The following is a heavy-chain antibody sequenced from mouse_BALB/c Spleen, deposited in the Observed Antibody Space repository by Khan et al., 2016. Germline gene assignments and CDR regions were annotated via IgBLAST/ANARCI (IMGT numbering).Heavy chain of an antibody. V-gene: IGHV14-3*02. CDR2: IDPANGNT. J-gene: IGHJ1*01. Sequence: VQLQQSGAELVKPGASGKLSCTASGFNNKDTYMHWVKQRPEQGLEWIGRIDPANGNTKYDPKFQGKATITADTSSNTAYLQLSSLTSEDTAVYYCANYGSSYWYFDVWGAGTTVTVSS. D-gene: IGHD1-1*01. CDR3: ANYGSSYWYFDV. CDR1: GFNNKDTY.